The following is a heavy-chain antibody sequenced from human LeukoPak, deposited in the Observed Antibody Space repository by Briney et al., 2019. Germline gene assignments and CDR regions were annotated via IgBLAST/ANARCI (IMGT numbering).Heavy chain of an antibody. Sequence: GGSLRLSCAASGFTVNNNYMSWGRQAPGKGLEWVSAISGGGVSTYYADSVKGRFTISRDNSKNTLYLQMNTLRAEDTAVYYCATTIAVAGKGNNWGQGTLVTVSS. CDR1: GFTVNNNY. V-gene: IGHV3-23*01. CDR3: ATTIAVAGKGNN. J-gene: IGHJ4*02. CDR2: ISGGGVST. D-gene: IGHD6-19*01.